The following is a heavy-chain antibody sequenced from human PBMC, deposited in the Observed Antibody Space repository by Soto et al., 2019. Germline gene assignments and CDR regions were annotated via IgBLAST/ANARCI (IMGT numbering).Heavy chain of an antibody. Sequence: PSETLSLTCAVYGGSFSGYYWSWIRQPPGKGLEWIGEINHSGSTNYNPSLKSRATISVDTSKNQFSLKLSSVTAADTAVYYCARIVVVPAAIRLGYYYYYGMDVWGQGTTVTVSS. CDR2: INHSGST. CDR1: GGSFSGYY. D-gene: IGHD2-2*02. J-gene: IGHJ6*02. V-gene: IGHV4-34*01. CDR3: ARIVVVPAAIRLGYYYYYGMDV.